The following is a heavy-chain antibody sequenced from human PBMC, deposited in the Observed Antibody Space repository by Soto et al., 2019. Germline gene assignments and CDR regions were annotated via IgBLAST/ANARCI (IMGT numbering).Heavy chain of an antibody. V-gene: IGHV3-33*01. D-gene: IGHD1-1*01. J-gene: IGHJ4*02. Sequence: LRLSCAASGFTFSSYRLNWVRQAQGTGLEWVAVLWYVGSNKYYADSVKGRFTISRDNPQKTLYLQMNSLRAEDTDVYYCARANSPYSYVEYWRQGTLGTVST. CDR3: ARANSPYSYVEY. CDR2: LWYVGSNK. CDR1: GFTFSSYR.